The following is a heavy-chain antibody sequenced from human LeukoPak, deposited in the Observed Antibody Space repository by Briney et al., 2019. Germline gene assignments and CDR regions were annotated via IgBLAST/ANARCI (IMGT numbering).Heavy chain of an antibody. V-gene: IGHV3-48*04. Sequence: GGSLRLSCAASGFTFSSYSMNWVRQAPGKGLEWVSYISSSSSSTIYYADSVKGRFTISRDNAKNSLYLQMNSLRAEDTAVYYCARGRTDWLLLDYWGQGTLVTVSS. CDR1: GFTFSSYS. CDR3: ARGRTDWLLLDY. CDR2: ISSSSSSTI. D-gene: IGHD3-9*01. J-gene: IGHJ4*02.